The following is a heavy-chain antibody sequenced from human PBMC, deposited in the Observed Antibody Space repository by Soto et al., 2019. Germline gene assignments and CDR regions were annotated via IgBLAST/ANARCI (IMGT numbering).Heavy chain of an antibody. V-gene: IGHV3-7*03. CDR2: IKQDGSEK. CDR3: ARVLSSSEDY. D-gene: IGHD6-6*01. J-gene: IGHJ4*02. CDR1: GFSFSSYW. Sequence: PGGSLRLSCAASGFSFSSYWMSGVRQAPGKCLEWVANIKQDGSEKYYVYSVKGRFTISRDNAKNSLYLQMNSPRAEDTAVYYCARVLSSSEDYWGQGTLVPVYS.